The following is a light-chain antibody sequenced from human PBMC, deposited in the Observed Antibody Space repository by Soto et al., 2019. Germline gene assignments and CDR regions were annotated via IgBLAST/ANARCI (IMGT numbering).Light chain of an antibody. J-gene: IGLJ2*01. CDR3: ISYAGSDNLV. V-gene: IGLV2-8*01. CDR1: SSDVGNCNY. CDR2: EVT. Sequence: QSALTQPPSASGSPGQSVTISCTGTSSDVGNCNYVSWYQQHPGKAPKLLIYEVTKRPSGVPDRFSGSKSDNTASLTVSGLQAEDEADYYCISYAGSDNLVVGGGTKLTVL.